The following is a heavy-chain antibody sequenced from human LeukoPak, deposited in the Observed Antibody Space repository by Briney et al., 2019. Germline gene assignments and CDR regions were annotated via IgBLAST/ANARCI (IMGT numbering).Heavy chain of an antibody. D-gene: IGHD4-11*01. Sequence: PGGSLRLSCAASGFTFSSYWMSWVRQAPGKGLEWVANIKQGGSEKYYVDSVKGRFTISRDNAKNSLYLQMNSLRAEDTAVYYCARERTSMTTVTTSIWYYYYYMDVWGKGTTVTVSS. J-gene: IGHJ6*03. CDR3: ARERTSMTTVTTSIWYYYYYMDV. CDR1: GFTFSSYW. CDR2: IKQGGSEK. V-gene: IGHV3-7*01.